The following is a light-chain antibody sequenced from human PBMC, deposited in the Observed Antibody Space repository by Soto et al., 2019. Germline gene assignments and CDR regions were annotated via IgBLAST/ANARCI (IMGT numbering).Light chain of an antibody. CDR2: YDS. CDR3: QVWDIMTDNYV. CDR1: NIGNKR. J-gene: IGLJ1*01. Sequence: SYELTQSPSVSVAPEKTATITCGGNNIGNKRVHWYRQKPGQAPVLLISYDSDRPSAIPERFSGSNSGNTATLTISRVEVGDEADYYCQVWDIMTDNYVFGSGTKLTVL. V-gene: IGLV3-21*04.